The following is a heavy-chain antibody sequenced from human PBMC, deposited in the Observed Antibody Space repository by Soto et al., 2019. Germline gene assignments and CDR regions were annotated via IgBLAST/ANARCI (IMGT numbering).Heavy chain of an antibody. CDR1: GGTISNFV. V-gene: IGHV1-69*13. CDR3: ARAPILVGETTYENYFDY. CDR2: NIPIFGTA. J-gene: IGHJ4*02. D-gene: IGHD2-21*01. Sequence: SLKVSCKAAGGTISNFVISWGRQAPGQGLEWMGGNIPIFGTANYAQKFQGRVTIIADESTGTTYMELTSLRSEDTAVYYCARAPILVGETTYENYFDYWGQGSLVTVS.